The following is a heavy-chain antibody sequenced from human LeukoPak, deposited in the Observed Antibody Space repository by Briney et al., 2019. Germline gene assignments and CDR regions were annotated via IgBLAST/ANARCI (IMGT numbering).Heavy chain of an antibody. CDR2: IYSGGST. CDR3: ARDSAARRVFDY. J-gene: IGHJ4*02. V-gene: IGHV3-53*01. CDR1: GFTFNIYS. Sequence: GGSLRLSCAASGFTFNIYSMSWVRQAPGKGLEWVSVIYSGGSTYYADSVKGRFTISRDNSKNTLYLQMNSLRAEDTAVYYCARDSAARRVFDYWGQGTLVTVSS.